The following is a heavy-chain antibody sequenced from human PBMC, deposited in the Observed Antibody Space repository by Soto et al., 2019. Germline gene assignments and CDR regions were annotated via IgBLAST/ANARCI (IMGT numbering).Heavy chain of an antibody. CDR1: GGTFSTFG. CDR3: ARGEDDYGDFGSMDV. Sequence: QVQLVQSGAEVKKTGSSVKVSCKTSGGTFSTFGISWVRQAHGQGLEWMGGIIPFLSATTYAHKFQGRVTITADESANTLYLELRSLTSDDTAVYYCARGEDDYGDFGSMDVWGQGTSVTVSS. J-gene: IGHJ6*02. CDR2: IIPFLSAT. D-gene: IGHD4-17*01. V-gene: IGHV1-69*01.